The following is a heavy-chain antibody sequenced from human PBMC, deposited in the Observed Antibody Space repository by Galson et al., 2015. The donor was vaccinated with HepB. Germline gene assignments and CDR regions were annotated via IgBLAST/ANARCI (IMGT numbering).Heavy chain of an antibody. CDR2: INAGNGNT. Sequence: SVKVSCKASGYTFTSYAMHWVRQAPGQRLEWMGWINAGNGNTKYSQKFQGRVTITRDTSASTAYMELSSLRSEGTAVYYCASGRYSYGYGGLIYPQVDVWGQGTTVTVSS. D-gene: IGHD5-18*01. CDR1: GYTFTSYA. CDR3: ASGRYSYGYGGLIYPQVDV. V-gene: IGHV1-3*01. J-gene: IGHJ6*02.